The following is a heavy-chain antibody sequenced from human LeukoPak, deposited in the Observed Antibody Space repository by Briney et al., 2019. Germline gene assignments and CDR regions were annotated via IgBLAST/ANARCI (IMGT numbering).Heavy chain of an antibody. CDR2: MNPKRGNT. CDR3: ARGGSSTSYYYNYGMDV. CDR1: GYSLTSFA. J-gene: IGHJ6*02. Sequence: ASVKVSCKASGYSLTSFAINWVRQGSGQGLEWMGWMNPKRGNTGYAPTFQGRVTITRDTSIDTAFMELSSLRPDDTAVYYCARGGSSTSYYYNYGMDVWGQGTTITVSS. D-gene: IGHD2-2*01. V-gene: IGHV1-8*01.